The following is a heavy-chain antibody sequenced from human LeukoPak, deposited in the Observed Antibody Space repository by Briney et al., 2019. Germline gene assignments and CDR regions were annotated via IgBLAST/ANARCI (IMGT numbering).Heavy chain of an antibody. CDR3: ARVPAHYDFWSGYYFDY. Sequence: ASVKVSCKASGYTFTSYGISWVRQAPGQGLEWMGWISAYNGNTNYAQKLQGRVTMTTDTSTSTAYTELRSLRSDDTAVYYCARVPAHYDFWSGYYFDYWGQGTLVTVSS. V-gene: IGHV1-18*01. CDR2: ISAYNGNT. D-gene: IGHD3-3*01. J-gene: IGHJ4*02. CDR1: GYTFTSYG.